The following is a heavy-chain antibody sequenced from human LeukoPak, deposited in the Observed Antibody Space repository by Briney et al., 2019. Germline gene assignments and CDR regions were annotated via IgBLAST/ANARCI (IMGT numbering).Heavy chain of an antibody. CDR2: IYYTGST. Sequence: PSETLSLTCAVSGGSISSYYWSWVRQPPGKGLEWIGYIYYTGSTYYNPSLKSRVTTSVDTSKNQFSLKLSSVTAADTAVYYCARGSTVTLFRYWGQGTLVTVSS. CDR3: ARGSTVTLFRY. J-gene: IGHJ4*02. CDR1: GGSISSYY. V-gene: IGHV4-59*08. D-gene: IGHD4-17*01.